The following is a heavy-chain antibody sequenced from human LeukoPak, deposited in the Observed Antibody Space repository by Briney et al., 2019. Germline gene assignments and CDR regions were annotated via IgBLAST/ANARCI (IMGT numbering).Heavy chain of an antibody. J-gene: IGHJ4*02. CDR2: INHDGTGT. V-gene: IGHV3-74*01. CDR3: ATVREY. D-gene: IGHD1-26*01. CDR1: GFTFSNFW. Sequence: GGSLRLSCAASGFTFSNFWMHWVRQVPGKGLVWVSGINHDGTGTYYADSVKGRFTISRDNAKNTVYLQMNGLRAEDTTVYYCATVREYWGQGTLVNVSS.